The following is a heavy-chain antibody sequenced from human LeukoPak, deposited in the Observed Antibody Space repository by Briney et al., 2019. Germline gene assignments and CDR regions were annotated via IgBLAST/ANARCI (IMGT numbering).Heavy chain of an antibody. CDR2: LYYGGST. CDR3: ARDSGLRRIDY. J-gene: IGHJ4*02. CDR1: GGSISSFY. Sequence: SETLSLTCTVSGGSISSFYWTWIRQPPGKGLEWIGCLYYGGSTNYNPSLKSRGAMSVDTPKNQFSLKLSSVTAADTAVYFCARDSGLRRIDYWGQGTLVTVSS. D-gene: IGHD4-17*01. V-gene: IGHV4-59*01.